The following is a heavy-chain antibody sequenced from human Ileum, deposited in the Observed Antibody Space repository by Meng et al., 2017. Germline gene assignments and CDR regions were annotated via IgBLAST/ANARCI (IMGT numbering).Heavy chain of an antibody. J-gene: IGHJ4*02. D-gene: IGHD1-1*01. Sequence: QVQLQESGPGLVKPSQTLSLTCTVSGGSISSGGYDWSWIRQHPGKGLEWIGYIYDSGSTYYNPSLKSRIAISGDTSKNQFSLNLSSVTAADTAVYYCARGGTAYFDYWGQGTLVTVSS. V-gene: IGHV4-31*03. CDR2: IYDSGST. CDR1: GGSISSGGYD. CDR3: ARGGTAYFDY.